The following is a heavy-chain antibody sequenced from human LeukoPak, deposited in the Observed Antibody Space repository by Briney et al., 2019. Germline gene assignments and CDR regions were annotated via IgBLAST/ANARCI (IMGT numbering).Heavy chain of an antibody. CDR3: ARANSLGS. V-gene: IGHV3-7*01. J-gene: IGHJ4*02. CDR2: IKRDGSEK. CDR1: GFTFSNYW. D-gene: IGHD1-14*01. Sequence: PGGSLRLSCEAAGFTFSNYWMSWVRQAPGKGLEWVANIKRDGSEKYYVDSVKGRFTISRDNAKNSLYLQMNCLGADDTAVYYCARANSLGSWGQGSLVTVSS.